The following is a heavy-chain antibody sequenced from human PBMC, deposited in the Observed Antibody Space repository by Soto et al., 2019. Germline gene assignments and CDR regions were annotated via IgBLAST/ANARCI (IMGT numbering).Heavy chain of an antibody. D-gene: IGHD6-13*01. Sequence: QVQLQESGPGLVRPSGTVSLTCAVSGGSISSDNWWSWVRPPPGKGLEWIGEIHHSGSTNYNPSLKSRVTMSVVPSKNLFSLTLNSVTAADTAFYYCARDQGSHPGDWGQGTRVSVSS. V-gene: IGHV4-4*02. CDR1: GGSISSDNW. CDR2: IHHSGST. CDR3: ARDQGSHPGD. J-gene: IGHJ4*02.